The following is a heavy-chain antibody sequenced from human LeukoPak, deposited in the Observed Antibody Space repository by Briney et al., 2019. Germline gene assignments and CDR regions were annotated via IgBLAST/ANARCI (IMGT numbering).Heavy chain of an antibody. V-gene: IGHV3-30*18. CDR1: GFTVSSNY. J-gene: IGHJ6*02. CDR3: AKYVRAYYYYHYGLDV. D-gene: IGHD3-10*02. Sequence: PGGSLRLSCAASGFTVSSNYMSWVRQAPGKGLEWVAVISYDGGNQYYADSVKGRFTISRDNSKNTLYLQMNSLRGEDAAVYYCAKYVRAYYYYHYGLDVWGQGTTVTVSS. CDR2: ISYDGGNQ.